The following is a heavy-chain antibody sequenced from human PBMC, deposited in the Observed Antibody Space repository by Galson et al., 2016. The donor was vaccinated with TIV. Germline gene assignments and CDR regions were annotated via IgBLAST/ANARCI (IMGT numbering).Heavy chain of an antibody. CDR3: ARERRHCGNECFLRYYFGMDV. J-gene: IGHJ6*02. D-gene: IGHD1-26*01. Sequence: SLRLSCAASGITVSDNFLTWVRQAPGKGLEWVSIIHDDGSTYYANSVKGRFTISRDNSKNTLYLHMNTLRPEDTAVYYCARERRHCGNECFLRYYFGMDVWGQGTTVTVSS. CDR2: IHDDGST. CDR1: GITVSDNF. V-gene: IGHV3-66*02.